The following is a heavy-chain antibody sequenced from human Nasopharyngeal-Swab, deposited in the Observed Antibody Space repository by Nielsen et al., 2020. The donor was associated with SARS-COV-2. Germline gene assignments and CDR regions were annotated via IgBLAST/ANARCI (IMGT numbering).Heavy chain of an antibody. J-gene: IGHJ4*02. CDR2: ISGSGRT. CDR1: GFTFRDHA. CDR3: ASCAGSNSDYYGPLDY. Sequence: GESLKISCEASGFTFRDHAMTWVRQAPGKGLEWVSTISGSGRTQYADSVKGRFTISRDNSKNTVFLPMNSLRAEDTAIYSCASCAGSNSDYYGPLDYWGQGNLVTVSS. V-gene: IGHV3-23*01. D-gene: IGHD4-11*01.